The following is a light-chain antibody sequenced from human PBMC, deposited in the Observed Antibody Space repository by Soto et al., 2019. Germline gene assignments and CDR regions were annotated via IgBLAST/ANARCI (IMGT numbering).Light chain of an antibody. Sequence: QSVLTQPASVSGSPGQSITISCTGNNNEGCGYNYVSWYQQHPGKAPKLMIYDVINRPSGVSNRFSGSKSGNTAFLTISWLQAEDEADYYCSSYTSSSTLVVFGTGTKVTVL. J-gene: IGLJ1*01. V-gene: IGLV2-14*01. CDR1: NNEGCGYNY. CDR3: SSYTSSSTLVV. CDR2: DVI.